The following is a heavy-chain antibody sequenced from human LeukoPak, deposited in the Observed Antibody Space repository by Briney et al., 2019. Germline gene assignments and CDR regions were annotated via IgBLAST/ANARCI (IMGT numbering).Heavy chain of an antibody. J-gene: IGHJ6*03. CDR1: GFTLDHYA. Sequence: GRCLRLSRAASGFTLDHYAMHGVRHAPGRGLEGVSSISWNSGSIGYADSVKGRFTISTDNAKNSLYLQMNSLRAEDTALYYCAKAKHGFYYYYMDVWGKGTTVTVSS. V-gene: IGHV3-9*01. CDR2: ISWNSGSI. CDR3: AKAKHGFYYYYMDV.